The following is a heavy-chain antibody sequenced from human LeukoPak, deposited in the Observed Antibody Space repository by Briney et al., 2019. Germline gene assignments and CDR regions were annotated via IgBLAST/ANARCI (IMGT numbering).Heavy chain of an antibody. D-gene: IGHD3-10*01. V-gene: IGHV3-30*02. Sequence: GGSLRLSCAASGFTFSSYGMHWVRQAPGKGLEWVAFIRYDGSNKYYADSVKGRFTISRDNSKNTLYLQMNSLRAEDTAVYYCARVSGLRYYYYMDVWGKGTTVTVSS. J-gene: IGHJ6*03. CDR2: IRYDGSNK. CDR1: GFTFSSYG. CDR3: ARVSGLRYYYYMDV.